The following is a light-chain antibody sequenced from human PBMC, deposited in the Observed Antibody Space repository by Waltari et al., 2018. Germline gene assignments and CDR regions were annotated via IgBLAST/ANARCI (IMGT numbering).Light chain of an antibody. CDR3: AAWDDSLKGVV. V-gene: IGLV1-44*01. Sequence: QSVLTQPPSASGTPGQKITISCSGSTSNIGSHTVDWYQQLPGTAPKLLMYSNNLRPSGVPERFYGSKSGSSASLAIFGLQSEDDADYYCAAWDDSLKGVVFGGGTKVTVL. CDR2: SNN. J-gene: IGLJ2*01. CDR1: TSNIGSHT.